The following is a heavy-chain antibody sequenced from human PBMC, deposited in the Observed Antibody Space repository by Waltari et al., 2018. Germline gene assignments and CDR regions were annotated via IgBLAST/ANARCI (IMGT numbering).Heavy chain of an antibody. J-gene: IGHJ4*02. V-gene: IGHV1-69*05. CDR3: ARGTAAAGMDY. CDR1: GVTFSSYA. D-gene: IGHD6-13*01. CDR2: IIPSFGTE. Sequence: QVQLVQSGAEVKKPGSSVIVSCKASGVTFSSYAIIWVRQAPGQGLEWMGGIIPSFGTEKYEQKCQGRVTITTDESTSTAYMEMSSMRSEDTAVYYCARGTAAAGMDYWGQGTLVTVSS.